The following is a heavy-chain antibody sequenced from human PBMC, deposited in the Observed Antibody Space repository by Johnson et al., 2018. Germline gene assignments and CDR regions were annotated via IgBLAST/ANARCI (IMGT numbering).Heavy chain of an antibody. J-gene: IGHJ3*02. CDR1: GASISSSNSF. D-gene: IGHD6-19*01. Sequence: QVQLQESGPGLVKPSETLSLTCTVSGASISSSNSFWGWIRQPPGKGLEWIGSIYYSGSPSYNPSLESRVTISVETSKHQFSLKLRSVTAADTAVYYCARPKQGSGWFSGYAFDIWGQGTMVTVSS. CDR3: ARPKQGSGWFSGYAFDI. V-gene: IGHV4-39*01. CDR2: IYYSGSP.